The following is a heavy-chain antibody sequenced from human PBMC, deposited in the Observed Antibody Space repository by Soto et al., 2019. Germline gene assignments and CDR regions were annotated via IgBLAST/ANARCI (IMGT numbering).Heavy chain of an antibody. J-gene: IGHJ4*02. Sequence: SLRLSCAASGFTFSDHYMTWIRQAPGKGLEWVAKISGSGSTIYYADSVKGRFTVSGDNAKNSLYLQMDSLRAEDTAVYYCASDPYYYASYYWGQGTLVTVS. CDR2: ISGSGSTI. CDR1: GFTFSDHY. D-gene: IGHD3-10*01. CDR3: ASDPYYYASYY. V-gene: IGHV3-11*01.